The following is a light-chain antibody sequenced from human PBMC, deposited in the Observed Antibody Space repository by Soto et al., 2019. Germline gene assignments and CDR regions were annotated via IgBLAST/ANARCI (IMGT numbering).Light chain of an antibody. J-gene: IGLJ2*01. Sequence: QSALTQPASVSGSPGQSVTISCTGTSSDIGGYRYVSWYQQRPGKAPKLMIYDVTNRPSGVSNRFSGSKSGNTASLTISGLQAEDEADYYCTSYTSDSAVIFGGGTKVTV. CDR3: TSYTSDSAVI. V-gene: IGLV2-14*03. CDR1: SSDIGGYRY. CDR2: DVT.